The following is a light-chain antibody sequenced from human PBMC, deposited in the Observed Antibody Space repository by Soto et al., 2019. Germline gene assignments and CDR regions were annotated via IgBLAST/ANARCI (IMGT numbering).Light chain of an antibody. V-gene: IGKV1-13*02. CDR2: GAS. Sequence: AIQLTQSPSSLSASVGDRVTITCRTSQDVNSALAWYQQKPGKSPKLLIYGASSLESGVPSRFSGSGSRTDFTLTINSLQPEDFATYYCQQFNGYPHTFGPGTKVDIK. CDR3: QQFNGYPHT. CDR1: QDVNSA. J-gene: IGKJ3*01.